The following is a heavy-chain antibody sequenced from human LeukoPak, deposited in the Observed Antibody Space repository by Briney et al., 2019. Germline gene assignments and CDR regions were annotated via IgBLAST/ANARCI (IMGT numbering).Heavy chain of an antibody. D-gene: IGHD2-15*01. CDR3: ARDGDIVVVVAATPSFSFDY. V-gene: IGHV1-2*02. CDR1: GYTFTGYY. CDR2: INPNSGGT. Sequence: ASVKVSCTASGYTFTGYYMHWVRQAPGQGLEWMGWINPNSGGTNYAQKFQGRVTMTRDTSISTAYMELSRLRSDDTAVYYCARDGDIVVVVAATPSFSFDYWGQGTLVTVSS. J-gene: IGHJ4*02.